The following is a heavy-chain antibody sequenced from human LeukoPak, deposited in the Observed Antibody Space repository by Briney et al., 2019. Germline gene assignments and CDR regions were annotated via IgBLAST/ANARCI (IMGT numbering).Heavy chain of an antibody. J-gene: IGHJ4*02. Sequence: GASVKVSCKASGYTFTSYGISWVRQAPGQGLEWMGWISAYNGNTNYAQKLQGRVTMTTDTSTSTAYMELRSLRSDDTAVYYCARDLPPNYDSSGYYDYWGQGTLVTVSS. CDR3: ARDLPPNYDSSGYYDY. D-gene: IGHD3-22*01. CDR2: ISAYNGNT. CDR1: GYTFTSYG. V-gene: IGHV1-18*01.